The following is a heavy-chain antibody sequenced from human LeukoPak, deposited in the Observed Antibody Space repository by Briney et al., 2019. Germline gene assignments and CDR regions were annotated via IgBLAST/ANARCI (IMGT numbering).Heavy chain of an antibody. V-gene: IGHV4-34*01. CDR2: INHSGST. J-gene: IGHJ4*02. CDR1: GGSFSGYY. CDR3: ARETAARLFDY. D-gene: IGHD6-6*01. Sequence: SETLSLTCAVYGGSFSGYYWSWIRQPPGKGLEWIGEINHSGSTNYNPSLKSRVTISVDTSKSQFSLNLSSVTAADTAVYYCARETAARLFDYWGQGTLVAVSS.